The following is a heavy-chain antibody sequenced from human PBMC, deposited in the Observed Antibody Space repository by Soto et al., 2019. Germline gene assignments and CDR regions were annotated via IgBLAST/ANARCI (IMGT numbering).Heavy chain of an antibody. CDR2: TSGSGGDV. J-gene: IGHJ6*02. CDR1: GFTFSSYA. V-gene: IGHV3-23*01. D-gene: IGHD3-22*01. Sequence: EVQLLESGGGLVQPGGSLRLSCAATGFTFSSYAMSWVRQAPGKGLEWVSSTSGSGGDVYHAGSVKGRFTISRDNSKNTLYLQMNSLRAEDTGIYYCAKGWLYGAGMGVWGQGTTVTVSS. CDR3: AKGWLYGAGMGV.